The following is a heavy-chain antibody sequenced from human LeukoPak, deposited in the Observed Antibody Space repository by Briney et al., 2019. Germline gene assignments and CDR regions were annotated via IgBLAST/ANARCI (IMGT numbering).Heavy chain of an antibody. V-gene: IGHV3-23*01. Sequence: SGGSLRLSCAASGFPFSSYAMSGARQAPGKGLEGVSAFSGSGVSTYYADSVKGRFTIPRDNSKNTLYLQMNSLRAEYTAVYYCAKDQGMVRARAFDIWGRGTVVTVSS. CDR2: FSGSGVST. J-gene: IGHJ3*02. D-gene: IGHD3-10*01. CDR1: GFPFSSYA. CDR3: AKDQGMVRARAFDI.